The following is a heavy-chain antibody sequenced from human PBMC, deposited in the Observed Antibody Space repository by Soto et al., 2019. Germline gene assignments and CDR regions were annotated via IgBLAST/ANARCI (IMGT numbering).Heavy chain of an antibody. Sequence: QVQLQESGPGLVKPSETLSLTCSVSGGSVTSGSYYWSWIRQPPGKGLEWIGYIYSSGGTSYNPSLKSRVTISVDTSKNQFSLKLTSVTAADTAVYYCARDGDGYNNWGQGTLVTVSS. CDR1: GGSVTSGSYY. CDR3: ARDGDGYNN. J-gene: IGHJ4*02. V-gene: IGHV4-61*01. CDR2: IYSSGGT. D-gene: IGHD5-12*01.